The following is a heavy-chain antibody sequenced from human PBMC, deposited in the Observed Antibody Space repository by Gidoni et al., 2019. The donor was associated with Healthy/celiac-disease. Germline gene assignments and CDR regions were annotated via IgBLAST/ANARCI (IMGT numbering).Heavy chain of an antibody. D-gene: IGHD2-15*01. CDR1: GYTFTSYD. Sequence: QVQLVQSGAEVKKPGASVKVSCKASGYTFTSYDINWVRQATGQGLEWMGWMNPNSGNTGYAQKFQGRVTMTRNTSISTAYMELSSLRSEDTAVYYCARVGVAGYGDPPWFDPWGQGTLVTVSS. CDR3: ARVGVAGYGDPPWFDP. J-gene: IGHJ5*02. CDR2: MNPNSGNT. V-gene: IGHV1-8*01.